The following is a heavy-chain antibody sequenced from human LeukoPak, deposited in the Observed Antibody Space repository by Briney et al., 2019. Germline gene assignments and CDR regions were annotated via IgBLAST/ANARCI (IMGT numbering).Heavy chain of an antibody. Sequence: SETLSLTCTVSGGSISSYYWSWIRQPPGKGLEWIGYIYYSGSTNYNPPLKSRVTISVDTSKNQFSLKLSSVTAADTAVYYCARRGDSSGWSVSDYWGQGTLVTVSS. D-gene: IGHD6-19*01. V-gene: IGHV4-59*08. CDR2: IYYSGST. CDR3: ARRGDSSGWSVSDY. J-gene: IGHJ4*02. CDR1: GGSISSYY.